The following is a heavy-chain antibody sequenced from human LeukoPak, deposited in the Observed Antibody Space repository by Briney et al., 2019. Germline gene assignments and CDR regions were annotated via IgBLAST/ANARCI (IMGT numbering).Heavy chain of an antibody. Sequence: GGSLRLSCAASGSTFSSYAMHWARQAPGKGLEWVAVISYDGSNKYYADSVKGRFTISRDNSKSTLYLQMNSLRAEDTAVYYCAREVAVAGLYFDYWGEGTMVSVCS. J-gene: IGHJ4*02. CDR3: AREVAVAGLYFDY. D-gene: IGHD6-19*01. CDR2: ISYDGSNK. CDR1: GSTFSSYA. V-gene: IGHV3-30*04.